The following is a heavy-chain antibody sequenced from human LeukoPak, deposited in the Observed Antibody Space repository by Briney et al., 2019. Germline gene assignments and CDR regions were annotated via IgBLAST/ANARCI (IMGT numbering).Heavy chain of an antibody. V-gene: IGHV4-39*07. J-gene: IGHJ2*01. D-gene: IGHD3-9*01. CDR3: ASTYDILTGSQADWYFDL. CDR2: IYYSGST. Sequence: KPSETLSLTCTVSGGSISSSSYYWGWIRQPPGKGLEWIGSIYYSGSTYYNPSLKSRVTISVDTSKNQFSLKLSSVTAADTAVYYCASTYDILTGSQADWYFDLWGRGTLVTVSS. CDR1: GGSISSSSYY.